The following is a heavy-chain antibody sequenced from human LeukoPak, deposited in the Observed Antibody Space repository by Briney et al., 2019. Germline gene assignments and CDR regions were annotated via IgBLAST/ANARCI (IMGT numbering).Heavy chain of an antibody. CDR2: IYSGGST. V-gene: IGHV3-53*01. J-gene: IGHJ4*02. CDR1: GFTVSSNY. Sequence: SGGSLRLSCAASGFTVSSNYMSWVRQAPGKGLEWVSVIYSGGSTYYADSVKGRFTISRDNSKNMLYLQMNSLRAEDTAVYYCAKDLDGSGLYGGIDFWGQGTLVTVSS. CDR3: AKDLDGSGLYGGIDF. D-gene: IGHD6-19*01.